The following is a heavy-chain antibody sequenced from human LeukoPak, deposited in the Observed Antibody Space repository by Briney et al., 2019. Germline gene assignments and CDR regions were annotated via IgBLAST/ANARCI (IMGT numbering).Heavy chain of an antibody. CDR1: GFTFSSYG. D-gene: IGHD3-22*01. V-gene: IGHV3-33*03. CDR2: IWYDGSNK. Sequence: GESLKISCAASGFTFSSYGMHWVRQAPGKGLEWVAVIWYDGSNKYYADSVKGRFTISRDNSKNTLYLQMNSLRAEDTAVYYCAKDLGYYDSSGAFDIWGQGTMVTVSS. CDR3: AKDLGYYDSSGAFDI. J-gene: IGHJ3*02.